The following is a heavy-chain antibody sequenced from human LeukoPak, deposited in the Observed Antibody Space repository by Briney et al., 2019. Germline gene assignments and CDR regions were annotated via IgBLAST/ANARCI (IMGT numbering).Heavy chain of an antibody. D-gene: IGHD3-10*01. CDR3: ARDLRYGSGSYYNASHYYYMDV. V-gene: IGHV1-2*02. CDR2: INPNSGGT. Sequence: GASVKVSCKVSGYTLTELSMHWVRQAPGQGLEWMGWINPNSGGTNYAQKFQGRVTMTRDTSISTAYMELSRLGSDDTAVYYCARDLRYGSGSYYNASHYYYMDVWGKGTTVTVSS. J-gene: IGHJ6*03. CDR1: GYTLTELS.